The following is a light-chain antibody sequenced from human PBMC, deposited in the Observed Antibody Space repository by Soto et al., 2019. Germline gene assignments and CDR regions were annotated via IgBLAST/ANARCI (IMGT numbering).Light chain of an antibody. CDR3: QSYDSSLSGPVL. V-gene: IGLV1-40*01. CDR2: GDS. Sequence: QPVLTQPPSVSGAPGQRVTISCTGSNSNIGAGFHVNWYQHLPGTAPKLLIYGDSIRPSGVPDRFSGSKSATSASLAIAGLLVEDEGDYYCQSYDSSLSGPVLFGGGTKLTVL. J-gene: IGLJ2*01. CDR1: NSNIGAGFH.